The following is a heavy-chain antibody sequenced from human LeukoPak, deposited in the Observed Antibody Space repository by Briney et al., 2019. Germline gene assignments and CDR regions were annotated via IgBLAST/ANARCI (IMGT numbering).Heavy chain of an antibody. CDR1: GGTFSTYA. J-gene: IGHJ3*02. CDR2: IIPIFGTT. Sequence: SVKVSCKASGGTFSTYAISWVRQALGQGLEWMGRIIPIFGTTNYAQKFQGRVTITADKSTSTAYMELSSLRSVDTAVYYCARDLPPTSSAWLLFGAFDIWGQGTMVTVSS. V-gene: IGHV1-69*06. CDR3: ARDLPPTSSAWLLFGAFDI. D-gene: IGHD6-19*01.